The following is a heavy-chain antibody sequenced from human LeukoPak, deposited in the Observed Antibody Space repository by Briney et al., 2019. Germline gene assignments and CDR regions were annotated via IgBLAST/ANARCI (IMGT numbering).Heavy chain of an antibody. CDR1: GYTFTSYP. CDR3: ARGPSYYYMDV. J-gene: IGHJ6*03. CDR2: INTNTGNP. Sequence: ASVKVSCKASGYTFTSYPMNWVRQAPGQGLEWMGWINTNTGNPTYAQGFPGRFVFSLDTSVSTAYLQISSLKAEDTAVYYCARGPSYYYMDVWGKGTTVIVPS. V-gene: IGHV7-4-1*02.